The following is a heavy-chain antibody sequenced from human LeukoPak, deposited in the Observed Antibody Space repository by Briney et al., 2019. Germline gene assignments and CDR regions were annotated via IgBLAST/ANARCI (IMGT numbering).Heavy chain of an antibody. CDR2: ISASGGDT. CDR1: GFSFSTYS. J-gene: IGHJ4*02. D-gene: IGHD3-22*01. CDR3: AACHDSSGYYDY. Sequence: PGGSLRLSCAASGFSFSTYSFSWVRQAPGKGLEWVSGISASGGDTFYADSVKGRLTISRDNSKNTLYLEMNSLRAEDTAVYYCAACHDSSGYYDYWGQGTLVTVSS. V-gene: IGHV3-23*01.